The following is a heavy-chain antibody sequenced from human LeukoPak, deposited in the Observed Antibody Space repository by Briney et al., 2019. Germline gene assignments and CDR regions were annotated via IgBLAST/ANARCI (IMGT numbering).Heavy chain of an antibody. CDR2: ISYDGSNK. V-gene: IGHV3-30*18. CDR3: AKGRIDC. Sequence: GRSLRLSCAASGFTFSSYGMHWVRQAPGKGLEWVAVISYDGSNKYYADSVKGRFTISRDNSKNTLYLQMNSLRAEDTAVYYCAKGRIDCWGQGTLVTVSS. CDR1: GFTFSSYG. J-gene: IGHJ4*02.